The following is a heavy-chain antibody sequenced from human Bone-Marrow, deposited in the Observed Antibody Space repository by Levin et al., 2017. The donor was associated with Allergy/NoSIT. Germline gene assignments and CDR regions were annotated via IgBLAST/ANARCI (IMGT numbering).Heavy chain of an antibody. Sequence: SETLSLTCSVSGIPISRNYWNWVRQTPGKRLEWIGYIHGSGSTTYNPSLKSRVTISSDTSKNHFSLNLKSVTAADTAVYYCAREGLSDNAAYYYDYWGPGTLVTVSS. V-gene: IGHV4-59*01. CDR3: AREGLSDNAAYYYDY. CDR1: GIPISRNY. D-gene: IGHD3-9*01. CDR2: IHGSGST. J-gene: IGHJ4*02.